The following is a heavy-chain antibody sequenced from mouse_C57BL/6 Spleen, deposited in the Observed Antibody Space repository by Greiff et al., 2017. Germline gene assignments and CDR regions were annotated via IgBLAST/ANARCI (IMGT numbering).Heavy chain of an antibody. CDR1: GFTFSSYA. Sequence: EVQGVESGEGLVKPGGSLKLSCAASGFTFSSYAMSWVRQTPEKRLEWVAYISSGGDDTYYADTVKGRFTISRDNARNTLYLQMSSLTSEDTAMYYCTRGFYSNFPMDYWGQGTSVTVSS. J-gene: IGHJ4*01. V-gene: IGHV5-9-1*02. CDR3: TRGFYSNFPMDY. D-gene: IGHD2-5*01. CDR2: ISSGGDDT.